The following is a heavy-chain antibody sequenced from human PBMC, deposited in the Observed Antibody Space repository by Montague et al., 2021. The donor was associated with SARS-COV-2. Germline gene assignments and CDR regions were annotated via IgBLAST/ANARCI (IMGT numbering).Heavy chain of an antibody. CDR3: ARDSRLRLGHTNYYFGV. CDR2: IYDTGNT. CDR1: GGSFSGYY. D-gene: IGHD4-11*01. Sequence: SETLSLTCTVSGGSFSGYYWSWIRQPPGKGPEWIGNIYDTGNTNYNPSLKSRVTMSEDTSKNQFSLRLSSVTAADTAVYYCARDSRLRLGHTNYYFGVWGQGTLVTVSS. V-gene: IGHV4-59*12. J-gene: IGHJ1*01.